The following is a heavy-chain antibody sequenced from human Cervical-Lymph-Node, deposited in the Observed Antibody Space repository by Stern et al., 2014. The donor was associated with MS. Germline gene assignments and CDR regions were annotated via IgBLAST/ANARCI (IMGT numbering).Heavy chain of an antibody. CDR3: ARNLDYGDPNDAFDI. V-gene: IGHV3-74*02. CDR1: GFTFSSYW. Sequence: EVQLVESGGGLVQPGGSLRLSCAASGFTFSSYWMHWVRQAPGKGLVWVSRINSDGSSTSYADSVKGRFTISRDNAKNTLYLQMNSLRAEDTAVYYCARNLDYGDPNDAFDIWGQGTMVTVSS. CDR2: INSDGSST. J-gene: IGHJ3*02. D-gene: IGHD4-17*01.